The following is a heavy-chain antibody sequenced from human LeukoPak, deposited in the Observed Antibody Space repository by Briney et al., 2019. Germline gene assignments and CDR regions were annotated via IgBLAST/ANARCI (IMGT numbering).Heavy chain of an antibody. Sequence: GGSLRLSCAASGFTFSSYWMHWVRQAPGKGLVWDSRINSDGTSTRYADSVKGRFTISRDNAKNTLYLQMNSLRAEDTAVYYCARDFWGAFDIWGQGTMVTVSS. J-gene: IGHJ3*02. CDR1: GFTFSSYW. V-gene: IGHV3-74*01. CDR3: ARDFWGAFDI. CDR2: INSDGTST. D-gene: IGHD3-16*01.